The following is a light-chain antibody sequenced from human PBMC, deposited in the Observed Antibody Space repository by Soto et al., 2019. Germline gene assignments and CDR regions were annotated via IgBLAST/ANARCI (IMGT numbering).Light chain of an antibody. Sequence: DIQMTQSPSTLSASVGDRVTITCRASQNINTWLAWYQQKPGKAPKVLIYKASNLESGVPSRFSGIGSGTEFSLTISSLQPDDFATYYCQQYNTYRTFGQGTKVEIK. V-gene: IGKV1-5*03. J-gene: IGKJ1*01. CDR2: KAS. CDR1: QNINTW. CDR3: QQYNTYRT.